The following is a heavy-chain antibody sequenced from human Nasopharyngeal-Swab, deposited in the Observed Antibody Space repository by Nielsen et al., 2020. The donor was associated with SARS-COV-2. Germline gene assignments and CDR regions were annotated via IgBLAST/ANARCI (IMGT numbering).Heavy chain of an antibody. J-gene: IGHJ4*02. CDR1: GFTVGNNY. D-gene: IGHD3-10*01. CDR2: IYSGGST. V-gene: IGHV3-53*01. CDR3: ARDPGSYYFDF. Sequence: GESLKISCAASGFTVGNNYMTWVRQAPGKGLQWVSVIYSGGSTYYADSVKGRFTISRDNSKNMVYLQMSSLRAEDTAVYYCARDPGSYYFDFWGQGTLVTVSS.